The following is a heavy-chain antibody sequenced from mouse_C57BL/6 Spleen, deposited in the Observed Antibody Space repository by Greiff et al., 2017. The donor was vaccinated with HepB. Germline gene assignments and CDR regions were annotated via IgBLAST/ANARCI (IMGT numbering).Heavy chain of an antibody. D-gene: IGHD4-1*02. CDR3: ARYRNWDVGAMDY. Sequence: VKLQQSGTELVKPGASVKLSCKASGYTFTSYWMHWVKQRPGQGLEWIGNINPSNGGTNYNEKFKSKATLTVDKSSSTAYMQLSSLTSEDSAVYYCARYRNWDVGAMDYWGQGTSVTVSS. CDR2: INPSNGGT. J-gene: IGHJ4*01. V-gene: IGHV1-53*01. CDR1: GYTFTSYW.